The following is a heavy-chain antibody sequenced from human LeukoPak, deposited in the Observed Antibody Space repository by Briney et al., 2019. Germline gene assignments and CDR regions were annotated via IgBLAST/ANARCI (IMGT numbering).Heavy chain of an antibody. CDR1: GGTFSSYA. CDR2: IIPILGIA. CDR3: ARTYTGYSSGWYLGY. D-gene: IGHD6-19*01. J-gene: IGHJ4*02. V-gene: IGHV1-69*04. Sequence: SVKVSCKASGGTFSSYAISWVRQAPGQGLEWMGRIIPILGIANYAQKLQGRVTMTTDTSTSTAYMELRSLRSDDTAVYYCARTYTGYSSGWYLGYWGQGTLVTVSS.